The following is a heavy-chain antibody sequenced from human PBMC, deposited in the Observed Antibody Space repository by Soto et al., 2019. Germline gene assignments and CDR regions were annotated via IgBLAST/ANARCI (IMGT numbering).Heavy chain of an antibody. CDR1: GGSFSGYY. CDR2: INHSGST. CDR3: ARGLQWLRSHYYYMDV. J-gene: IGHJ6*03. D-gene: IGHD5-12*01. V-gene: IGHV4-34*01. Sequence: SETLSLTCAVYGGSFSGYYWSWIRQPPGKGLEWIGEINHSGSTNYNPSLKSRVTISVDTSKNQFSLKLSSVTAADTAVYYCARGLQWLRSHYYYMDVWGKGTTVTVSS.